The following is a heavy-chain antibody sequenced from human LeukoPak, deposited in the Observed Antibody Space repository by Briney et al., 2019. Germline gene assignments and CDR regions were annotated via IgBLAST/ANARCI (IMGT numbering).Heavy chain of an antibody. CDR1: GYTFTSYD. D-gene: IGHD2-15*01. V-gene: IGHV1-8*01. CDR3: ARGGPRYCSGGSCYSPRPYYFDY. Sequence: ASVKVSCKASGYTFTSYDINWVRQATGQGLEWMGWMNPNSGNTGYAQKFQGRVTMTRNTSISTAYMELSSLRSEDTAVYYCARGGPRYCSGGSCYSPRPYYFDYWGQGTLVTVSS. CDR2: MNPNSGNT. J-gene: IGHJ4*02.